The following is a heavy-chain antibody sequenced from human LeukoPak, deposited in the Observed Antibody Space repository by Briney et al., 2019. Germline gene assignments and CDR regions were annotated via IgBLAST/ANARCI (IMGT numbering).Heavy chain of an antibody. V-gene: IGHV4-31*03. J-gene: IGHJ4*02. Sequence: PSQTLSLTCTVSGGPISSGGYYWSWIRQHPGKGLEWIGYIYYSGSTYYNPSLKSRVTISIDTSKNQFSLKLSSVTAADTAVYYCARDVAYCGGDCYPRHFDSWGQGTLVTVSS. CDR2: IYYSGST. CDR1: GGPISSGGYY. D-gene: IGHD2-21*02. CDR3: ARDVAYCGGDCYPRHFDS.